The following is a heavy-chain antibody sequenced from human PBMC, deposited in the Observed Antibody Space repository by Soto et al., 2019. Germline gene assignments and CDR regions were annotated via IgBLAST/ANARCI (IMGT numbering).Heavy chain of an antibody. CDR3: ARGGGYDSFDF. V-gene: IGHV4-30-2*06. J-gene: IGHJ4*02. CDR1: GVTMRDGVYS. CDR2: ISHPETT. D-gene: IGHD2-15*01. Sequence: SETLAITCRVSGVTMRDGVYSRSWTRQSPGKGLEWLGYISHPETTYYNPSVKSRLSLSIHRTRNQFPLSLSSMNAADKAVYYCARGGGYDSFDFWGQG.